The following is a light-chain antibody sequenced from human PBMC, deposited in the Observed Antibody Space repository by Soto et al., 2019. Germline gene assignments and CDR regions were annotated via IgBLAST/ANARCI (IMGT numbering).Light chain of an antibody. J-gene: IGKJ4*01. CDR2: AAS. CDR3: LHHNSYPLT. V-gene: IGKV1-17*01. CDR1: RGIRSD. Sequence: DIQLTQSPSSLSASAGDRVTITCRASRGIRSDLGWYQQKPGKAPARLIYAASFLESGVPSRFSGSGSGTEFTLTISSLQPEDFATYFCLHHNSYPLTFGGGTKVEIK.